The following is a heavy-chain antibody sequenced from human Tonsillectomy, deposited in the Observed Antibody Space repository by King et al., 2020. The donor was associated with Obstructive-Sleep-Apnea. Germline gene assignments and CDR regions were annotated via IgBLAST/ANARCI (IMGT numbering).Heavy chain of an antibody. CDR1: GLTVISNY. CDR3: ARDHSYSSSWNAFDI. Sequence: VQLVESGGGLVQPGGSLRLSCAASGLTVISNYMSWVGQAPGKGLEGVSVIYSGGSTYYADSVKGRFTISRDNSKNTLYLQMNSLRAEDTAVYYCARDHSYSSSWNAFDIWGQGTMVTVSS. J-gene: IGHJ3*02. CDR2: IYSGGST. D-gene: IGHD6-13*01. V-gene: IGHV3-66*01.